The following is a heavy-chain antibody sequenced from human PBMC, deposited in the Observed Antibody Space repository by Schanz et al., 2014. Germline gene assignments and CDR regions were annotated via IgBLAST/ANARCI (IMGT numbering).Heavy chain of an antibody. J-gene: IGHJ4*02. Sequence: EELLVESGGGWVQPGGSVRLSCAASGFSISDAWMHWVRQAPGKGLEWVGRFKSNVDGGTTDYAAPVKGRFTISRDDSKNTLSLQMNSLKTEDTAVYYCTDGSARWGQGTLVTVSS. CDR2: FKSNVDGGTT. V-gene: IGHV3-15*01. D-gene: IGHD3-22*01. CDR3: TDGSAR. CDR1: GFSISDAW.